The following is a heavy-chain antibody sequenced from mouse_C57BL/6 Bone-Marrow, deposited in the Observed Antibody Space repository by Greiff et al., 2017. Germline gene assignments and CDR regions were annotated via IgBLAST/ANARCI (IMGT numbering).Heavy chain of an antibody. Sequence: VQLVESGAELARPGASVKLSCKASGYTFTSYGISWVKQRTGQGLEWIGEIYPRSGNTYYNEKFKGKATLTADKSSSTAYMELRSLTSEDSAVYFCARSLTGTGAYWGQGTLVTVSA. CDR2: IYPRSGNT. J-gene: IGHJ3*01. CDR3: ARSLTGTGAY. D-gene: IGHD4-1*01. V-gene: IGHV1-81*01. CDR1: GYTFTSYG.